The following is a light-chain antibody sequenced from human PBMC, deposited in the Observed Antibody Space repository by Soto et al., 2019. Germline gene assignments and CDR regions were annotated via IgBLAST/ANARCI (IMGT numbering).Light chain of an antibody. J-gene: IGKJ4*01. CDR3: QQYERYPMT. Sequence: DSQMTQYPSTLSASVGDRVTITCRASQSISSWLAWYQQKQGKAPKLLISKASTLQSGVPPRFSGSGYGTEFPLTISSLQPDDFATYYCQQYERYPMTFGGGTKVEIK. V-gene: IGKV1-5*03. CDR2: KAS. CDR1: QSISSW.